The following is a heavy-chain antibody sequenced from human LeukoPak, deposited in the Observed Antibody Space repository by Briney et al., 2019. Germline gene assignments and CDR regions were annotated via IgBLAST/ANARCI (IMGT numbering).Heavy chain of an antibody. Sequence: SETLSLTCTVSGDSISTYCWNWLRQPPGKGLEYIVYIYSTGITSYNPSLNSRVTISGDTTKIQIALKLTSVTAADTAVYYCARTLTPRTIWDAFHIWGQGTMVTVSS. CDR1: GDSISTYC. J-gene: IGHJ3*02. D-gene: IGHD3-9*01. V-gene: IGHV4-59*01. CDR3: ARTLTPRTIWDAFHI. CDR2: IYSTGIT.